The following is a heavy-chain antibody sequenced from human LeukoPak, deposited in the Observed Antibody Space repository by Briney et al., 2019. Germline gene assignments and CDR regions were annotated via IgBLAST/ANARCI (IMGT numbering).Heavy chain of an antibody. CDR3: ARSGNTGRNWYFDL. V-gene: IGHV3-33*08. CDR2: IRFDGTDE. CDR1: GFTFSSYA. J-gene: IGHJ2*01. D-gene: IGHD3-10*01. Sequence: GGSLRLSCAASGFTFSSYAMSWVRQAPGKGLEWVAFIRFDGTDEFYADSVKGRFTISRDNAKNSLYLQMNSLRAEDTAVYYCARSGNTGRNWYFDLWGRGTLVTVSS.